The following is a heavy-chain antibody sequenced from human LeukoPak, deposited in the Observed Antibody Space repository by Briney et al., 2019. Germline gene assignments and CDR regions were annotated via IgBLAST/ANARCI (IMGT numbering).Heavy chain of an antibody. J-gene: IGHJ4*02. D-gene: IGHD3-3*01. Sequence: GGSLRLSCAASGFTFSSYWMSWVRQAPGKGLEWVANIKQDGREKYYVDSVKGRFTISRDNAKNSLYLQMNRLRTEDTAVYYCARTPPYYDFWSGYYSLGFDYWGQGTLVTVSS. CDR3: ARTPPYYDFWSGYYSLGFDY. CDR2: IKQDGREK. CDR1: GFTFSSYW. V-gene: IGHV3-7*01.